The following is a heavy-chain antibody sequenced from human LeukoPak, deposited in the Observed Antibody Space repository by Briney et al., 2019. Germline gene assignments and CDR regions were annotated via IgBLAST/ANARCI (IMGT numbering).Heavy chain of an antibody. CDR3: ASDFTMVRGVITAFDI. J-gene: IGHJ3*02. D-gene: IGHD3-10*01. CDR2: ISYDGSNK. CDR1: GYSFTSYW. Sequence: GESLKISCKGSGYSFTSYWIGWVRQAPGKGLEWVAVISYDGSNKYYADSVKGRFTISRGNSKNTLYLQMNSLRAEDTAVYYCASDFTMVRGVITAFDIWGQGTMVTVSS. V-gene: IGHV3-30*19.